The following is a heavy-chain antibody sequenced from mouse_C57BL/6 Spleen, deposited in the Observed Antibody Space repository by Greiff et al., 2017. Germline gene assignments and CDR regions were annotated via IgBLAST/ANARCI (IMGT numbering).Heavy chain of an antibody. J-gene: IGHJ3*01. V-gene: IGHV1-64*01. Sequence: QVQLQQPGAELVKPGASVKLSCKASGYTFTSYWMHWVKQRPGQGLAWIGMIHPNSGSTNYNEKFKSKATLTVDKSSSTAYMQLSSLTSEDSAVYYCARLSYGSRQAWFAYRGQETLVTVSA. CDR3: ARLSYGSRQAWFAY. CDR1: GYTFTSYW. D-gene: IGHD1-1*01. CDR2: IHPNSGST.